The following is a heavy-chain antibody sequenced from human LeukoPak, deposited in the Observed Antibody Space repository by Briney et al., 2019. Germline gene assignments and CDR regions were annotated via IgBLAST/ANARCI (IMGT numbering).Heavy chain of an antibody. J-gene: IGHJ6*03. V-gene: IGHV1-24*01. CDR1: VYTLRELS. CDR3: ATGHCNTSSCYYYYMDV. CDR2: FDPEDGES. D-gene: IGHD2/OR15-2a*01. Sequence: GASVKVSCKVSVYTLRELSMHWVRQAPAKRLQWMGVFDPEDGESIIAQKFQGRLTMTEDTSTDTAYMELSSLTSEDTAMYYCATGHCNTSSCYYYYMDVWGKGTTVTVSS.